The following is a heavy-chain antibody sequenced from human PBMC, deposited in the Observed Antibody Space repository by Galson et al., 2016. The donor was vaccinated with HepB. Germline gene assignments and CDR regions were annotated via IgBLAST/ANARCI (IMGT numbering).Heavy chain of an antibody. CDR1: GFTFSNAW. J-gene: IGHJ6*03. V-gene: IGHV3-15*01. Sequence: SLRLSCAASGFTFSNAWMSWVRQAPGKGLEWVGRIKSKTEGGTTDYAAPMKGRFTISRDDSKNTLYLQVNSLKTEDTAVYYCTTDSVYSDFWSGLFYYYYMDVWGKGTTVTVSS. CDR3: TTDSVYSDFWSGLFYYYYMDV. CDR2: IKSKTEGGTT. D-gene: IGHD3-3*01.